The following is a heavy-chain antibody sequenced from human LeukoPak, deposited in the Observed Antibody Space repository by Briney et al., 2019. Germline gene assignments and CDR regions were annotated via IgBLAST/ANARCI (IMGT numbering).Heavy chain of an antibody. Sequence: KPGGSLRLSCTASGFTFSDYYMTWIRQAPGKGLEWLAYISTSGSITSYVDSVRGRFTISRDNAKNSLYLQIDSLGAEDTAMYYCARDRQFRLHDPWGQGILVTVSS. V-gene: IGHV3-11*01. CDR2: ISTSGSIT. CDR1: GFTFSDYY. CDR3: ARDRQFRLHDP. J-gene: IGHJ5*02. D-gene: IGHD3-16*01.